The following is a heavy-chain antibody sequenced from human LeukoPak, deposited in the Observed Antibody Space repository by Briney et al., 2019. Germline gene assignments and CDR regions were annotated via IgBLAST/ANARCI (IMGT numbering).Heavy chain of an antibody. CDR1: GGSISSYY. Sequence: LETLSLTCTVSGGSISSYYWSWIRQPPGKGLEWIGYIYYSGSTNYNPSLKSRVTISVDTSKNQFSLKLSSVTAADTAAYYCARDIGTAIVLGAFDIWGQGTMVTVSS. CDR3: ARDIGTAIVLGAFDI. J-gene: IGHJ3*02. V-gene: IGHV4-59*13. CDR2: IYYSGST. D-gene: IGHD5-18*01.